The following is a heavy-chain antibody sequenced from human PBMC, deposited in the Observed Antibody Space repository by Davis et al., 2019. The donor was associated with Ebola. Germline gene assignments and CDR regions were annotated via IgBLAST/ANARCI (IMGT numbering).Heavy chain of an antibody. CDR3: AREPQPLGGSCYSLGCYFDF. J-gene: IGHJ4*02. V-gene: IGHV1-18*01. CDR2: ISGHSGHT. CDR1: GGTFKNFA. Sequence: ASVKVSCKASGGTFKNFAFSWVRQTPGQGLEWVGWISGHSGHTNYAQKFQGRVTMTRDTSTSTAYMELRTLGSDDTAVYYCAREPQPLGGSCYSLGCYFDFWGQGTLVTVSS. D-gene: IGHD2-15*01.